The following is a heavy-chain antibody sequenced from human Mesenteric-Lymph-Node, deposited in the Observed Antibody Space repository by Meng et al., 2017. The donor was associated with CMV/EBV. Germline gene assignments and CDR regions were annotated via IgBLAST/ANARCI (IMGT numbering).Heavy chain of an antibody. CDR1: GGSVSSGSYY. D-gene: IGHD1-26*01. CDR3: ARVGGTYYNQCFDP. CDR2: IYYSGST. Sequence: SETLSLTCTVSGGSVSSGSYYWSWIRQPPGKGLEWIGYIYYSGSTNYNPSLKSRVTISVDTSKNQFSLKLSSVTAADTAVYYCARVGGTYYNQCFDPWGQGTLVTVSS. V-gene: IGHV4-61*01. J-gene: IGHJ5*02.